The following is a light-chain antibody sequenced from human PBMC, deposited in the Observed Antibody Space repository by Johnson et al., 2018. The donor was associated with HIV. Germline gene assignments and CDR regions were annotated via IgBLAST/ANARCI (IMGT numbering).Light chain of an antibody. J-gene: IGLJ1*01. CDR1: SSNIGRNY. Sequence: QPPSVSAAPGQKVTISCSGSSSNIGRNYVSWYQQLPGTATKLLIFDNNKRPSGIPDRFSASKSGTSATLGITGLQPGDEADYYCGTWDSSLRAYVFGTGTKVTVL. CDR2: DNN. CDR3: GTWDSSLRAYV. V-gene: IGLV1-51*01.